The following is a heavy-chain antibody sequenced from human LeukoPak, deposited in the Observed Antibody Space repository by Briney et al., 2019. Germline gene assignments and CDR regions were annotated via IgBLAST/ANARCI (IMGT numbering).Heavy chain of an antibody. J-gene: IGHJ3*01. D-gene: IGHD3-10*01. V-gene: IGHV3-53*01. CDR2: LDTGGAT. CDR3: AREVRDAFDV. CDR1: GFTVRSHF. Sequence: VGSLRLSCAVSGFTVRSHFMAWVRQAPGKGLEWVSVLDTGGATHYADSVKGRFTISRDNTWNTLFLQMNSLRDEDTAVYYCAREVRDAFDVWGQGTRVTVSS.